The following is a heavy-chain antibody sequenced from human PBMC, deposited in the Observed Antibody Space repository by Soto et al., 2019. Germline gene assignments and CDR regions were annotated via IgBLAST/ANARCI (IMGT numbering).Heavy chain of an antibody. CDR3: AHTVALTDFDY. CDR2: IYWDDDK. D-gene: IGHD5-12*01. V-gene: IGHV2-5*02. Sequence: QITLKESGPTLVKPTQTLTLTCTFSGFSLSTSGVGVGWIRQPPGKALEWLALIYWDDDKHYSPSLKSRLTSTXXTSKNQVVLTMTNLDPVDTATYYCAHTVALTDFDYWGQGTLVTVSS. J-gene: IGHJ4*02. CDR1: GFSLSTSGVG.